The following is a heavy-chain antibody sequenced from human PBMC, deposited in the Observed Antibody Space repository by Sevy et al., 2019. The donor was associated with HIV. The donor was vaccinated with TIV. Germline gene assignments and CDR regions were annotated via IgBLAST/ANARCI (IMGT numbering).Heavy chain of an antibody. V-gene: IGHV3-48*01. Sequence: GGSLRLSCAASGFTFSSYSMNLVRQAPGKGLEWVSYISRSSSTIYYVDSVKGRFTISRDNAKNSLYLQMNSLRAEDTAVYYCARSPPYSSGWYGIDYWGQGTLVTVSS. CDR3: ARSPPYSSGWYGIDY. D-gene: IGHD6-19*01. CDR2: ISRSSSTI. J-gene: IGHJ4*02. CDR1: GFTFSSYS.